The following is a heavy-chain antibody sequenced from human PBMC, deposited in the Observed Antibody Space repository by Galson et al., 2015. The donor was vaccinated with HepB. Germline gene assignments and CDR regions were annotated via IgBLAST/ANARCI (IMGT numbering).Heavy chain of an antibody. CDR3: ARDLKSGYCSGGSCLYYYGMDV. D-gene: IGHD2-15*01. Sequence: CAISGDSVSSNSAARNWIRQSPSRGLEWLGRTYYRSKWYNDYAVSVKSRITINTDTSKNQFSLQLNSVTPEDTAVYYCARDLKSGYCSGGSCLYYYGMDVWGQGTTVTVSS. CDR1: GDSVSSNSAA. V-gene: IGHV6-1*01. J-gene: IGHJ6*02. CDR2: TYYRSKWYN.